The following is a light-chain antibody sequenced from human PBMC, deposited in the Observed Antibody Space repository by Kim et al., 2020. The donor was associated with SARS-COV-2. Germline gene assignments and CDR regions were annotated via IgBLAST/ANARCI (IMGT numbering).Light chain of an antibody. J-gene: IGKJ3*01. V-gene: IGKV1-39*01. CDR3: QQSYSIPED. Sequence: ASLGDRVTITCRASQTISSYLNWYQQKPGKAPKRLIYATSNLESGVPSRFSGSGSGTDFTLTISSLQPEDFASYYCQQSYSIPEDFGPGTKVDIK. CDR1: QTISSY. CDR2: ATS.